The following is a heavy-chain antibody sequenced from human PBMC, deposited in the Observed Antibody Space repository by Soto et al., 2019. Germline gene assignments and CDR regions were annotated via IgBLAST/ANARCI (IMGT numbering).Heavy chain of an antibody. V-gene: IGHV2-5*01. CDR1: GFSLTNTGVT. Sequence: KESGPSLVKPTQTLTLTCTFSGFSLTNTGVTVGLIRQPPGKALEWLALVSWHADKRYNPSLRNRLTIAKDTSKNRVVLTLANGGPVDTATYYCAPRLFEMLISPFASWGRGTLVTAS. D-gene: IGHD3-10*02. CDR3: APRLFEMLISPFAS. J-gene: IGHJ5*02. CDR2: VSWHADK.